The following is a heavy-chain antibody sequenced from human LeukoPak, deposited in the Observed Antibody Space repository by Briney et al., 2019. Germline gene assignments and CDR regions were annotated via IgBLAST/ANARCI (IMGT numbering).Heavy chain of an antibody. D-gene: IGHD2-15*01. CDR1: GFTFSSYS. CDR2: INHSGST. Sequence: GSLRLSCAASGFTFSSYSMNWVRQAPGKGLEWIGEINHSGSTNYNPSLKSRVTISVDTSKNQFSLKLSSVTAADTAVYYCARVLPILFYFDYWGQGTLVTVSS. J-gene: IGHJ4*02. V-gene: IGHV4-34*01. CDR3: ARVLPILFYFDY.